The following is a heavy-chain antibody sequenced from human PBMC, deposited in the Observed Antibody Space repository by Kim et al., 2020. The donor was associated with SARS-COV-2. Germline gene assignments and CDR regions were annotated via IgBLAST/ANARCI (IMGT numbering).Heavy chain of an antibody. CDR2: IKSKTDGGTA. J-gene: IGHJ4*02. V-gene: IGHV3-15*01. CDR3: TTGDYSSGWDS. Sequence: GGSRLSCAASGSTFSNAWMSWVRQAPGKGLEWVGRIKSKTDGGTADYAAPVKGRFTISRDDSKTTLYLQMNSLEIEDTAVYYCTTGDYSSGWDSWGQGTLVTVSS. CDR1: GSTFSNAW. D-gene: IGHD6-19*01.